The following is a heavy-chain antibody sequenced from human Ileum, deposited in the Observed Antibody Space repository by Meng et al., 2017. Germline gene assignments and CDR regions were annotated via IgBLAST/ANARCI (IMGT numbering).Heavy chain of an antibody. CDR3: TNDRLNH. V-gene: IGHV3-74*03. Sequence: EVQLVESGGGLAPTGGSLRLSCTASGFSFTDHWMHWVRQGPGKGPVWVSRIDPDGSDPTYADSVKGRFSISRDNAKNTVYLQMNSLRAEDSALYYCTNDRLNHWGQGALVTVSS. J-gene: IGHJ1*01. CDR2: IDPDGSDP. D-gene: IGHD1-1*01. CDR1: GFSFTDHW.